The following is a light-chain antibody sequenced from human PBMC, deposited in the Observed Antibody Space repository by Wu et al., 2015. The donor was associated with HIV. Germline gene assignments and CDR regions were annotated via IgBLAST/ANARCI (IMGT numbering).Light chain of an antibody. CDR1: QIIATN. J-gene: IGKJ1*01. CDR3: QQYNDWPQT. CDR2: DAS. Sequence: EIVMTQSPATLSVSPGGRVTLSCRASQIIATNLAWYQQKPGQLPRLLIYDASTRATGFPARFSGGGSGTEFTLTINTLQSGDVAVYYCQQYNDWPQTFGQGTKVE. V-gene: IGKV3-15*01.